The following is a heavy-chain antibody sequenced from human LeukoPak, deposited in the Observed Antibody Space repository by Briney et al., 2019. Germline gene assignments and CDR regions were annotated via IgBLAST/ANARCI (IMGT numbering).Heavy chain of an antibody. V-gene: IGHV3-23*01. CDR3: SIWGDYDVLTGYYDSDF. J-gene: IGHJ4*02. D-gene: IGHD3-9*01. CDR2: IVGSGGGT. Sequence: PGASLRLSCAASGFTFSNYAMSWVRQAPGKGLEWVSAIVGSGGGTYYADSVKGRFSISRDNSKNTLFLQMNSLRVEDTALYYCSIWGDYDVLTGYYDSDFWGQGTLVTVSS. CDR1: GFTFSNYA.